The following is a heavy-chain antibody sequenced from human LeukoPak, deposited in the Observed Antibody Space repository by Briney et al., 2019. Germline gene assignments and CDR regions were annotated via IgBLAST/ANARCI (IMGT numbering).Heavy chain of an antibody. Sequence: SQTLSLTCTVSGGSTSSGDYYWSWIRQPPGKGLEWIGYIYYSGSTYYNPSLKSRVTISVDTSKNQFSLKLSSVTAADTAVYYCAREYPYRKEIQEPWADPWGQGTLVTVSS. CDR1: GGSTSSGDYY. J-gene: IGHJ5*02. D-gene: IGHD4-4*01. CDR3: AREYPYRKEIQEPWADP. CDR2: IYYSGST. V-gene: IGHV4-30-4*01.